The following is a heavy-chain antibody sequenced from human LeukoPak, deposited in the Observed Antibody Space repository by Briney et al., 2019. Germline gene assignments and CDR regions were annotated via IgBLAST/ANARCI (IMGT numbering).Heavy chain of an antibody. CDR2: FDPEDGET. CDR3: AKGPPGSDNDWYFDL. V-gene: IGHV1-24*01. D-gene: IGHD6-19*01. J-gene: IGHJ2*01. CDR1: GFTLTELS. Sequence: ASVTVSCKVSGFTLTELSMHWVRQAPGKGLEWMGGFDPEDGETIYAQKFQGRVTMTEDTSTDTAYLELSSLRSEDTAVYYCAKGPPGSDNDWYFDLWGRGTLVTVSS.